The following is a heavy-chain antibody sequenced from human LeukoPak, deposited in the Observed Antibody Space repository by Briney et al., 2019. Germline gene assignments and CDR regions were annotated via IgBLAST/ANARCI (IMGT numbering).Heavy chain of an antibody. D-gene: IGHD3-22*01. V-gene: IGHV3-11*01. CDR3: ARDYYYDSSGYFGY. J-gene: IGHJ4*02. CDR2: ISSSGSTI. Sequence: GGSLRLSCAASGFTFSDYYMSWIRQAPGKGLEWVSYISSSGSTIYYADSVKGRFTISRDNAKNSLYLQMNSLRAEGTAVYYCARDYYYDSSGYFGYWGQGTLVTVSS. CDR1: GFTFSDYY.